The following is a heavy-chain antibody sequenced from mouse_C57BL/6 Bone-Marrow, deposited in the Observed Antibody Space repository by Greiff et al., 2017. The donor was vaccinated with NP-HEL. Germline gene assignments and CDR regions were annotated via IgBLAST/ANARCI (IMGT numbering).Heavy chain of an antibody. CDR3: ARGLLLLRYWYFDV. D-gene: IGHD1-1*01. CDR2: INPSNGGT. V-gene: IGHV1-53*01. J-gene: IGHJ1*03. Sequence: QVQLQQPGTELVKPGASVKLSCKASGYTFTSYWMHWVKQRPGQGLEWIGNINPSNGGTNYNEKFKSKATLTVDKSSSTAYVQLSSLTSEDSAVYYCARGLLLLRYWYFDVWGTGTTVTVSS. CDR1: GYTFTSYW.